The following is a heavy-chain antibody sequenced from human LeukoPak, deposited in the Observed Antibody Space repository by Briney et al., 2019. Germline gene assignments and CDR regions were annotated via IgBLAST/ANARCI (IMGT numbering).Heavy chain of an antibody. V-gene: IGHV3-33*06. D-gene: IGHD4-11*01. J-gene: IGHJ4*02. CDR3: AKDAQRGFDFSNSLES. Sequence: PGGSLRLSCATSGFTFSHYGMHWVRQAPGKGVEWVAVIWNDGTDKYYGDSVKGRFTISRDNSKNTVYLQMNSLRVEDTAVYYCAKDAQRGFDFSNSLESWGQGTLVTVSS. CDR2: IWNDGTDK. CDR1: GFTFSHYG.